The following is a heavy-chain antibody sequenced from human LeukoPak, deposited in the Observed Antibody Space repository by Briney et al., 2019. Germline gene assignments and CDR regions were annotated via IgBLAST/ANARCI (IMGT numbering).Heavy chain of an antibody. CDR1: GYTFTSYA. CDR3: ARNIDAMVRGVEDYGMDV. D-gene: IGHD3-10*01. Sequence: ASVKVSCKASGYTFTSYAMHWVRQAPGQRLEWMRWINAGNGNTKYSQKFQGRVTITRDTSASTAYMELSSLRSEDTAVYYCARNIDAMVRGVEDYGMDVWGKGTTVTVSS. J-gene: IGHJ6*04. V-gene: IGHV1-3*01. CDR2: INAGNGNT.